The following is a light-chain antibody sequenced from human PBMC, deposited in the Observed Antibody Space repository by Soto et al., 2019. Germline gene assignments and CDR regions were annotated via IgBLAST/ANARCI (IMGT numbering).Light chain of an antibody. Sequence: DIQMAPSPANLSASVGGGFTITCRASKNINTWVALYQQKPGKAPKLLIYDASSLESGVPSRVSGSGSGTEFTLTISSLQPDDFATYYCQQYNTFWTFGPGTKVDI. V-gene: IGKV1-5*01. CDR3: QQYNTFWT. CDR2: DAS. J-gene: IGKJ1*01. CDR1: KNINTW.